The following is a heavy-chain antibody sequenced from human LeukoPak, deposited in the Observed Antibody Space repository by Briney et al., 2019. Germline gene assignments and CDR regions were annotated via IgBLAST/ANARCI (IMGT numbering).Heavy chain of an antibody. CDR3: ARGGQWLVRWFDS. CDR1: GGSFSGYY. V-gene: IGHV4-34*01. J-gene: IGHJ5*01. CDR2: INHSGST. Sequence: SETLSLTCAVYGGSFSGYYWSWIRQPPGKGLEWIGEINHSGSTNYNPSLKSRVTISVDTSKNQFSLKLSSVTAADTAVYYCARGGQWLVRWFDSWGQGTLVTVSS. D-gene: IGHD6-19*01.